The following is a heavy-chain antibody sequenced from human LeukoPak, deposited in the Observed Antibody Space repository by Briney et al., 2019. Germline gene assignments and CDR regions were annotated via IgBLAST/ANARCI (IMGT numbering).Heavy chain of an antibody. CDR1: GFTFSSYS. J-gene: IGHJ4*02. V-gene: IGHV3-21*01. CDR2: ISSSSSYI. Sequence: GGSLRLSCAASGFTFSSYSMNWVRQAPGKGLEWVSSISSSSSYIYYADSVKGRFTISRDNAKNSLYLQMNSLRAEDTAVYYCASGFLGGYCSGGSCYGYYFDYWGQGTLVTISS. CDR3: ASGFLGGYCSGGSCYGYYFDY. D-gene: IGHD2-15*01.